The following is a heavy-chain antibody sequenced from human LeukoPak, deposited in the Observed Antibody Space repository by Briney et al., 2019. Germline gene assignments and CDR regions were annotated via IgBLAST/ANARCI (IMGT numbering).Heavy chain of an antibody. J-gene: IGHJ4*02. CDR1: GFTFSSYW. Sequence: PGGSLRLSCAASGFTFSSYWMSWVRQAPGKGLEWVANIKKDGSEKYYVDSVKGRFTISRDNAKTSLYLQMNSLRAEDTAVYYCARGFPYYYDTSGYFFDYWGQGTLVTVSS. D-gene: IGHD3-22*01. V-gene: IGHV3-7*01. CDR3: ARGFPYYYDTSGYFFDY. CDR2: IKKDGSEK.